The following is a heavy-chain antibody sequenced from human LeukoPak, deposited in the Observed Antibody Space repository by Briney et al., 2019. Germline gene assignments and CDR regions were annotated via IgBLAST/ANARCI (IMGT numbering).Heavy chain of an antibody. V-gene: IGHV1-69*13. J-gene: IGHJ4*02. CDR2: IIPIFATA. Sequence: SVKVSCKASGGTFSSYAISWVRQAPGQGLEWMGGIIPIFATANYAQKFQGRVTITADESTSTAYMELSSLRSEDAAVYYCARNDFWSGYPYFDYWGQGTLVTVSS. D-gene: IGHD3-3*01. CDR1: GGTFSSYA. CDR3: ARNDFWSGYPYFDY.